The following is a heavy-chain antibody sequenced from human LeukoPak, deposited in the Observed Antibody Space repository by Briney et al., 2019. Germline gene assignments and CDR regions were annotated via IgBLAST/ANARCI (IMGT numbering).Heavy chain of an antibody. J-gene: IGHJ4*02. V-gene: IGHV7-4-1*02. D-gene: IGHD4-23*01. Sequence: ASVRVSCKASGYPFSAHFLNWVRQAPGQGLEWMGNIDTTTGNPRYAQDFTGRFVFSLDTSVSTAYLQISSLKAEDTAVYYCAMGDGNSGFFGYWGQGTLVTVSS. CDR2: IDTTTGNP. CDR3: AMGDGNSGFFGY. CDR1: GYPFSAHF.